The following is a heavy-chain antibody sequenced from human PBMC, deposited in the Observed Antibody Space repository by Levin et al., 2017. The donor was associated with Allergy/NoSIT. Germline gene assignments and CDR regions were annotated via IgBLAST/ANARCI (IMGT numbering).Heavy chain of an antibody. D-gene: IGHD3-10*01. CDR3: ARHRFNMDDDGDAFDV. Sequence: SETLSLTCTVSGGSINNYYWSWIRQSPGKGLEWIGYIYNSGTPNYNPSLKSRLTISMDASKNQLSLRQRSVTAADTAVYYCARHRFNMDDDGDAFDVWGQGTMVTVSS. CDR2: IYNSGTP. V-gene: IGHV4-59*08. CDR1: GGSINNYY. J-gene: IGHJ3*01.